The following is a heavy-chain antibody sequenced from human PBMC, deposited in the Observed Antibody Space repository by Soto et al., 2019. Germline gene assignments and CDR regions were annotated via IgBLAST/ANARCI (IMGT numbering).Heavy chain of an antibody. CDR1: GGTFSSYT. D-gene: IGHD1-26*01. V-gene: IGHV1-69*02. J-gene: IGHJ4*02. CDR2: IIPILGIA. CDR3: ARCERGGSGSYYDY. Sequence: QVQLVQSGAEVKKPGSSVKVSCKASGGTFSSYTISWVRQAPGQGLEWMGRIIPILGIANYAQKFQGRVTITADKSTSTAYMELSSLRSEDTAVYYCARCERGGSGSYYDYWGQGTLVTVSS.